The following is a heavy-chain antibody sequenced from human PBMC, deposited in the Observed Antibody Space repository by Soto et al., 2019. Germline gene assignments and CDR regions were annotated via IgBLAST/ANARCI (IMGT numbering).Heavy chain of an antibody. CDR1: GFTFISYG. V-gene: IGHV3-30*18. J-gene: IGHJ6*02. D-gene: IGHD1-26*01. Sequence: GGSLRLSCAASGFTFISYGMHWVRQAPGKGLEWVAVISYDGSNKYYADSVKGRFTISRDNSKNTLYLQMNSLRAEDTAVYYCAKDGATYGMDVWGQETTVTVS. CDR2: ISYDGSNK. CDR3: AKDGATYGMDV.